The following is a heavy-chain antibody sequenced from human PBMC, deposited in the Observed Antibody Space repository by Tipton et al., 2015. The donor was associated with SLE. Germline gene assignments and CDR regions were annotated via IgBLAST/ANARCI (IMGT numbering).Heavy chain of an antibody. Sequence: SLRLSCAASGFTFSSYSMNWVRQAPGKELEWVSSISSSGTFIYYTDSVKGRFTISRDNTNNSLYLRMNSLRAEDTAVYYCARAMGSRLPNYPEDAFYIWGQGALVTFSS. D-gene: IGHD3/OR15-3a*01. V-gene: IGHV3-21*01. J-gene: IGHJ4*02. CDR1: GFTFSSYS. CDR3: ARAMGSRLPNYPEDAFYI. CDR2: ISSSGTFI.